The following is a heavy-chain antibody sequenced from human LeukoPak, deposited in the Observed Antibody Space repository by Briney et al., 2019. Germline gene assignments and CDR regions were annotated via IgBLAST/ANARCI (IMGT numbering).Heavy chain of an antibody. CDR1: GGTFSSYA. CDR3: ARGTVAGTYYYYYMDV. J-gene: IGHJ6*03. Sequence: SVKVSCKASGGTFSSYAISWVRQAPGQGLEWMGGIIPIFGTANYAQKFQGRVTITADKSTSTAYMELSSLRSEDTAVYYCARGTVAGTYYYYYMDVWGKGATVTVSS. V-gene: IGHV1-69*06. D-gene: IGHD6-19*01. CDR2: IIPIFGTA.